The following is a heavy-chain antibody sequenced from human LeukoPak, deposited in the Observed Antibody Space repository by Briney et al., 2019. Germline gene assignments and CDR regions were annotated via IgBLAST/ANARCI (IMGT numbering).Heavy chain of an antibody. CDR3: ARGSYYYDSSGYYYYYGMDV. CDR1: GFTFSSYA. D-gene: IGHD3-22*01. J-gene: IGHJ6*02. CDR2: ISSNGGST. Sequence: GGSLRLSCAASGFTFSSYAMHWVRQAPGKGLEYVSAISSNGGSTYYANSVKGRFTISRDNSKNTLYLQVGSLRAEDMAVYYCARGSYYYDSSGYYYYYGMDVWGQGTTVTVSS. V-gene: IGHV3-64*01.